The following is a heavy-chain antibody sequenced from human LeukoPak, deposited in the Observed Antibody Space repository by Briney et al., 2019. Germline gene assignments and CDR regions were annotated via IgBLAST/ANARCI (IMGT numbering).Heavy chain of an antibody. Sequence: NAGGSLRLSCAASGFTFSSYAMSWVRQAPGKGLEWVSSISSSSSYIYYADSVKGRFTISRDYAKNSLYLQMNSLRAEDTAVYYCARERYRNYGGNSDLDYWGQGTLVTVSS. CDR1: GFTFSSYA. CDR2: ISSSSSYI. V-gene: IGHV3-21*01. CDR3: ARERYRNYGGNSDLDY. J-gene: IGHJ4*02. D-gene: IGHD4-23*01.